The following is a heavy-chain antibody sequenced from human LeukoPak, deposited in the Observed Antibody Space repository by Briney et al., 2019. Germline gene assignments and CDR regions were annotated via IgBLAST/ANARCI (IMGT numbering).Heavy chain of an antibody. CDR1: GGTFSSYA. CDR2: IIPIFGTA. J-gene: IGHJ4*02. Sequence: GSSVKVSCKASGGTFSSYAISWVRQAPGQGLEWRGGIIPIFGTANYAQKFQGRVTITADESTSTAYMELSSLRSDDTAVYYCARDIPMVRGVILFDYWGQGTLVTVSS. D-gene: IGHD3-10*01. V-gene: IGHV1-69*01. CDR3: ARDIPMVRGVILFDY.